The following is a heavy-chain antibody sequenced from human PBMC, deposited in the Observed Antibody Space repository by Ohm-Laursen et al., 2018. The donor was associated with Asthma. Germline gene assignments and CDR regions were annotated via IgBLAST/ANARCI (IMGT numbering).Heavy chain of an antibody. V-gene: IGHV3-30*03. D-gene: IGHD3-10*01. J-gene: IGHJ4*02. CDR2: ISYDGSNK. CDR1: GFTFSSYA. Sequence: SLRLSCAASGFTFSSYAMHWVRQAPGKGLEWVAVISYDGSNKYYADSVKGRFTISRDNSKNTLYLQMNSLRAEDTAVYYCARDSGRFGELLLNISGYWGQGTLVTVSS. CDR3: ARDSGRFGELLLNISGY.